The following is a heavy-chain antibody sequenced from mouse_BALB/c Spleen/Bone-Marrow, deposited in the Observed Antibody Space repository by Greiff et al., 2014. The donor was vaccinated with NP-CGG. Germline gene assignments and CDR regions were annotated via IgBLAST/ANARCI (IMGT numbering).Heavy chain of an antibody. Sequence: VQLKESGGGLVKPGGSLKLSCAASGFTFSDFYMYWVRQTPEKRLEWVATISDGGSYIYYPDSVKGQFTISRDDAKNNLYLQMSSLKSEDTAMYYCTRDRGVQGYAMDYWGQGTSVTVSS. CDR2: ISDGGSYI. CDR3: TRDRGVQGYAMDY. J-gene: IGHJ4*01. V-gene: IGHV5-4*02. CDR1: GFTFSDFY. D-gene: IGHD2-14*01.